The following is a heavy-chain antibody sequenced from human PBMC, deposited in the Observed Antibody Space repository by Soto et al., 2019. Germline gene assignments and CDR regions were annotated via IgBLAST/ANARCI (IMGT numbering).Heavy chain of an antibody. J-gene: IGHJ4*02. D-gene: IGHD2-21*02. CDR1: GGTFSSYA. CDR2: IIPIFGTA. CDR3: ARDKEDGGNSRNYFDY. Sequence: SVKVSCKASGGTFSSYAISWVRQAPGQGLEWMGGIIPIFGTANYAQKFQGRVTITADESTSTAYMELSSLRSEDTAVYYCARDKEDGGNSRNYFDYWGQGTLVTVSS. V-gene: IGHV1-69*13.